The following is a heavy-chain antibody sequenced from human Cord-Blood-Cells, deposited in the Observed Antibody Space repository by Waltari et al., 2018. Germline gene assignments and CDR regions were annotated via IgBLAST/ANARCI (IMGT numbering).Heavy chain of an antibody. Sequence: EVQLVESGGGLVQPGGSLRLSCAASGFTFSSYWMSCVRQAPGKGLEWVANIKQDGSEKYYVDSVKGRFTISRDNAKNSLYLQMNSLRAEDTAVYYCARGPDSSGYYFDYWGQGTLVTVSS. V-gene: IGHV3-7*01. J-gene: IGHJ4*02. D-gene: IGHD3-22*01. CDR1: GFTFSSYW. CDR2: IKQDGSEK. CDR3: ARGPDSSGYYFDY.